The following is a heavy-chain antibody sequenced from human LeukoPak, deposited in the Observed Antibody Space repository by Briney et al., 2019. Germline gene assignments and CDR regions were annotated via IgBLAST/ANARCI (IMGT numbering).Heavy chain of an antibody. CDR3: AKVTYGSGTYGAFDY. D-gene: IGHD3-10*01. CDR1: GFTVSSNY. V-gene: IGHV3-23*01. J-gene: IGHJ4*02. CDR2: ISGSGDNT. Sequence: PGGSLRLSCAASGFTVSSNYMSWVRQAPGKGLEWASTISGSGDNTYYADSVRGRFTISRDNSKNTLYLQMNSLRAEDTAVYYCAKVTYGSGTYGAFDYWGQGTLVTVSS.